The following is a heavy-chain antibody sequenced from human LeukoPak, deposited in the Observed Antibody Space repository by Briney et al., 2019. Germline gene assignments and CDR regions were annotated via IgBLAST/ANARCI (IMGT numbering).Heavy chain of an antibody. V-gene: IGHV4-4*07. D-gene: IGHD4-17*01. CDR2: IYTSGST. CDR1: GGSISSYY. Sequence: SETLSLTCTVSGGSISSYYWSWIRQPAGKGLEWIGRIYTSGSTNYNPSLKSRGTILLYTSKNQFALKRSSVLATDTAVYYCARHYGDYDNYYYYMDVWGKGTTVTISS. CDR3: ARHYGDYDNYYYYMDV. J-gene: IGHJ6*03.